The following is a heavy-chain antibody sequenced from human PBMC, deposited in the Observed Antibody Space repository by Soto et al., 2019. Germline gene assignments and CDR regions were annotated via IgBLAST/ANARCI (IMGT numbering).Heavy chain of an antibody. Sequence: QITVKESGLTLVEPTETLTLTCTFSGFSLSSIGMGVGWIRQPPGKALEWLALIYWDDDKRYSPSLSSRLTITKDPSKNEVDLTMTNMDSVDTATYYCARLTRGVYDSGRLWEKFDYWGQGSLVTVSS. D-gene: IGHD5-12*01. CDR3: ARLTRGVYDSGRLWEKFDY. V-gene: IGHV2-5*02. J-gene: IGHJ4*02. CDR1: GFSLSSIGMG. CDR2: IYWDDDK.